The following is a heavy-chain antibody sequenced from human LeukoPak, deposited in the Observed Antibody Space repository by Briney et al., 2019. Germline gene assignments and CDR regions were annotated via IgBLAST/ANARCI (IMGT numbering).Heavy chain of an antibody. V-gene: IGHV1-2*02. J-gene: IGHJ4*02. Sequence: GASVKVSCKASGYTFTGYCMHWVRQAPGQGLEWMGWINPNSGGTNYAQKFQGRVTMTRDTSISTAYMELSRLRSDDTAVYCCARTTDIVATMSDYWGQGTLVTVSS. CDR3: ARTTDIVATMSDY. CDR2: INPNSGGT. D-gene: IGHD5-12*01. CDR1: GYTFTGYC.